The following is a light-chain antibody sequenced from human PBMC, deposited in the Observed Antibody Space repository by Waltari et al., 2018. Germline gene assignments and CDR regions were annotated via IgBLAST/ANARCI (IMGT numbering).Light chain of an antibody. V-gene: IGLV1-40*01. Sequence: QSVLAQPPSVSGAPGQLVTITCSGSSSNIGAGSAVHRYQHLPGTAPKLLIYGNSNRPSGVPDRFSGSKSGTSASLAITGLQAEDEADYYCQSYDSSLSGSVFGGGTKLTVL. J-gene: IGLJ3*02. CDR3: QSYDSSLSGSV. CDR2: GNS. CDR1: SSNIGAGSA.